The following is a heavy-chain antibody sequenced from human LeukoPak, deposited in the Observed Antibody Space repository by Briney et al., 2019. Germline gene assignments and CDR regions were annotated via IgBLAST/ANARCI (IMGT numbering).Heavy chain of an antibody. CDR2: ISAKNGNT. V-gene: IGHV1-18*01. CDR3: ARGVPAAEYYYYYYYMDV. Sequence: ASVKVSCKTSGYSFSNYGIVWVRQAPGQGLEWMGWISAKNGNTKNSQKVQGRVTMTTDSSTSTAYMELRSLRSDDTAVYYCARGVPAAEYYYYYYYMDVWGKGTTVTVSS. CDR1: GYSFSNYG. D-gene: IGHD2-2*01. J-gene: IGHJ6*03.